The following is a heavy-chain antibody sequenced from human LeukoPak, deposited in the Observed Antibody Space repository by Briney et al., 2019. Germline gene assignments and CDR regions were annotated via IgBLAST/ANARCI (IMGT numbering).Heavy chain of an antibody. CDR2: INHSGST. CDR3: ARVPADI. V-gene: IGHV4-34*01. Sequence: SATLSLTCAVYGGSFSGYYWSWIRQPPGMGLEWIGEINHSGSTNYNPSLKSRVTISVDTSKNQFSLKLSSVTAADTAVYYCARVPADIWGQGTMVTVSS. D-gene: IGHD2-2*01. CDR1: GGSFSGYY. J-gene: IGHJ3*02.